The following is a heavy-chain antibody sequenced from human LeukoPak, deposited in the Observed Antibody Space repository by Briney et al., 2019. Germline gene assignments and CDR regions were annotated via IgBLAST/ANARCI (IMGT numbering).Heavy chain of an antibody. CDR1: EFTFSSYW. D-gene: IGHD3-9*01. J-gene: IGHJ4*02. Sequence: GGSLRLSCAASEFTFSSYWMSWVRQAPGKGLEWVANIKQDGSEKYYVDSVKGRFTISRDNAKNSLYLQMNSLRAEDTAVYYCAREPDGYYDILTGYLGGYFDYWGQGTLVTVSS. CDR3: AREPDGYYDILTGYLGGYFDY. CDR2: IKQDGSEK. V-gene: IGHV3-7*01.